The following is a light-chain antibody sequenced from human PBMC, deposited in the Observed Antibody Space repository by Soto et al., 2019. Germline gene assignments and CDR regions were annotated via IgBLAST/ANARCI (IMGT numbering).Light chain of an antibody. Sequence: DIQMTQSPSTLSASVGDRVTITCRASESVSHRLAWYQRKPGKAPKLLIHKASILESGVPSRFSGSGSGTEFTLTISSLQPDDFGTYYCQQYNSYSLTFGGGTKVDIK. CDR3: QQYNSYSLT. V-gene: IGKV1-5*03. CDR2: KAS. CDR1: ESVSHR. J-gene: IGKJ4*01.